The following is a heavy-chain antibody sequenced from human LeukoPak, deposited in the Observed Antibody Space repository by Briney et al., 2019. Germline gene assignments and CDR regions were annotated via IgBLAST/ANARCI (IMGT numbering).Heavy chain of an antibody. D-gene: IGHD6-13*01. V-gene: IGHV1-18*01. J-gene: IGHJ4*02. Sequence: ASVKVSCKASGYTFTSYGISWVRQAPGQGPEWMGWISPYNGNTNYAQKLQGRVTMTADTSTSTAYMDLRSLSSDDTAVYYCARDGSSSWYAYWGQGTLVTVSS. CDR1: GYTFTSYG. CDR3: ARDGSSSWYAY. CDR2: ISPYNGNT.